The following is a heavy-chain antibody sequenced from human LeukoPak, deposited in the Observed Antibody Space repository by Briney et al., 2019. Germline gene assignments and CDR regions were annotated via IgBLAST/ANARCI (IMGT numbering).Heavy chain of an antibody. D-gene: IGHD2-2*02. CDR2: INPSGGST. J-gene: IGHJ4*02. CDR3: AREWGYCSSTSCYISHPNFDY. CDR1: GYTFTSYY. V-gene: IGHV1-46*01. Sequence: GASVKVSCKASGYTFTSYYMHWVRLAPGQGLEWMGIINPSGGSTSYAQKFQGRVTMTRDTSTSTVYMELSSLRSEDTAVYYCAREWGYCSSTSCYISHPNFDYWGQGTLVTVSS.